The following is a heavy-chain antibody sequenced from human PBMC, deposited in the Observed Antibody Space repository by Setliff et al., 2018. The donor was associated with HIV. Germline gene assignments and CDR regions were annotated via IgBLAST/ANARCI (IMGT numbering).Heavy chain of an antibody. V-gene: IGHV1-2*02. J-gene: IGHJ4*02. D-gene: IGHD3-9*01. CDR1: GYSFTGYY. CDR2: INPSSGGT. Sequence: ASVKVSCKASGYSFTGYYMHRVRQAPGQGIEWLGWINPSSGGTVSAQKFQGRVSMTRDTSITTAYLELSDLRSDDTAVYYCASGGGSPLVKGYYFLYWGQGTLVTVSS. CDR3: ASGGGSPLVKGYYFLY.